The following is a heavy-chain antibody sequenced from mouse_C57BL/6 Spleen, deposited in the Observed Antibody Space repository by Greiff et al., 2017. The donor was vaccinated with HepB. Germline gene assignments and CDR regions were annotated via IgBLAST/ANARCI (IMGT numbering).Heavy chain of an antibody. J-gene: IGHJ2*01. CDR2: ISYDGSN. V-gene: IGHV3-6*01. D-gene: IGHD1-1*01. CDR3: ARGGYYYGSSYVFDY. CDR1: GYSITSGYY. Sequence: EVQLQQSGPGLVKPSQSLSLTCSVTGYSITSGYYWNWIRQFPGNKLEWMGYISYDGSNNYNPSLKNRISITRDTSKNQFFLKLNSVTNEDTATYYCARGGYYYGSSYVFDYWGQGTTLTVSS.